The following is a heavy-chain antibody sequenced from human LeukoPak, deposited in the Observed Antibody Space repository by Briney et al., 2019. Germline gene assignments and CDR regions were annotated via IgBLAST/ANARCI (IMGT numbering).Heavy chain of an antibody. CDR2: IRYDGSNK. CDR1: GFTFSSYG. D-gene: IGHD4-17*01. V-gene: IGHV3-30*02. CDR3: AKDPGDYGDYGY. J-gene: IGHJ4*02. Sequence: GGSLRLSCAASGFTFSSYGMHWVRQAPGKGLEWVAFIRYDGSNKYYADSVKGRFTISRDNSKNTLYLQLNSLRAEDTAVYYCAKDPGDYGDYGYWGQGTLVTVSS.